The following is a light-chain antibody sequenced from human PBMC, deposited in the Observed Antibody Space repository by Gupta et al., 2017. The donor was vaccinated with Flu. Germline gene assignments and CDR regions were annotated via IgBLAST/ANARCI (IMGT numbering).Light chain of an antibody. CDR2: RDS. J-gene: IGLJ3*02. Sequence: LVTTARSACGRNHSGSKTEHRYQQKPGQTPVVVIYRDSNRSGVTPGRLSGSKSGSTATRTIRRAQDGDEGYYYCQGWDITAWVFGGGTKLTVL. CDR3: QGWDITAWV. CDR1: HSGSKT. V-gene: IGLV3-9*01.